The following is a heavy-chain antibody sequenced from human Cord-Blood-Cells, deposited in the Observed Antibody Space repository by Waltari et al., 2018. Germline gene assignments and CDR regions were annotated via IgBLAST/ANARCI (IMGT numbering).Heavy chain of an antibody. CDR2: TFSNDEK. V-gene: IGHV2-26*01. CDR1: AFSLRNARMA. CDR3: ARILDPTGHNWDYFDY. Sequence: QVTLKESGPVLVKPTETLTLTCTVSAFSLRNARMAVSWIRHPPGTALEWLAHTFSNDEKSYSTSLKSRLTISKDTSKSQVVLTMTNMDPVDTATYYCARILDPTGHNWDYFDYWGQGTLVTVSS. D-gene: IGHD1-1*01. J-gene: IGHJ4*02.